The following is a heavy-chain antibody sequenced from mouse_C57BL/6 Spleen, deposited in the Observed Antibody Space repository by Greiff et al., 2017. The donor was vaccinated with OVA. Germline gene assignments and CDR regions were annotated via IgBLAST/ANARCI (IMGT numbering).Heavy chain of an antibody. CDR3: ARQDYSNPYYYAMDD. CDR2: ISNGGGST. CDR1: GFTFSDYY. Sequence: DVQLVESGGGLVQPGGSLKLSCAASGFTFSDYYLYWVRQTPEKRLEWVAYISNGGGSTYYPDTVKGRFTISRDNAKNTLYLQMSRLKSEDTAMYYCARQDYSNPYYYAMDDWGQGTSVTVSS. V-gene: IGHV5-12*01. D-gene: IGHD2-5*01. J-gene: IGHJ4*01.